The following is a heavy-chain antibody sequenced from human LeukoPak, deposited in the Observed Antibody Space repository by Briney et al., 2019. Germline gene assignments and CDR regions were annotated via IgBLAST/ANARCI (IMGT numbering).Heavy chain of an antibody. J-gene: IGHJ4*02. CDR2: ISAYNGNT. Sequence: ASVKVSCKASDYTFTSYGISWVRQAPGQGLEWMGWISAYNGNTNYAQKLQGRVTMTTDTSTSTAYMELRSLRSDDTAVYYCARAVRTVLVVVITTEFDYWGQGTLVTVSS. CDR1: DYTFTSYG. CDR3: ARAVRTVLVVVITTEFDY. V-gene: IGHV1-18*01. D-gene: IGHD3-22*01.